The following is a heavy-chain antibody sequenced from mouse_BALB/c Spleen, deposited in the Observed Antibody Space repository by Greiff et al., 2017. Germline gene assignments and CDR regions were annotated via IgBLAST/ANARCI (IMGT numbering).Heavy chain of an antibody. CDR1: GFTFSSFG. CDR3: ARGGLRGFAY. Sequence: EVKVVESGGGLVQPGGSRKLSCAASGFTFSSFGMHWVRQAPEKGLEWVAYISSGSSTIYYADTVKGRFTISRDNPKNTLFLQMTSLRSEDTAMYYCARGGLRGFAYWGQGTLVTVSA. V-gene: IGHV5-17*02. J-gene: IGHJ3*01. D-gene: IGHD2-4*01. CDR2: ISSGSSTI.